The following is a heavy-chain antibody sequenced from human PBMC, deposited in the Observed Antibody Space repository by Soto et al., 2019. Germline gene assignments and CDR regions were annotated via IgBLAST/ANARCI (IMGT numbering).Heavy chain of an antibody. CDR2: IIPIFGTA. D-gene: IGHD3-3*01. Sequence: ASVKVSCKASGCTFSSYAISWVRQAPGQGLEWMGGIIPIFGTANYAQKFQGRVTITADKSTSTAYMELSSLRSEDTAVYYCGYRGFWEWLGDYWGQGTLVTVSS. CDR3: GYRGFWEWLGDY. V-gene: IGHV1-69*06. J-gene: IGHJ4*02. CDR1: GCTFSSYA.